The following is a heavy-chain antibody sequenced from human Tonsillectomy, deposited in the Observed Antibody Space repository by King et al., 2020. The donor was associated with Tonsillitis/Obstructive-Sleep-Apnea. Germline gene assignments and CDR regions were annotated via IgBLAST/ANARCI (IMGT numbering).Heavy chain of an antibody. CDR2: ISGRGGST. J-gene: IGHJ6*03. V-gene: IGHV3-64D*06. Sequence: VQLVESGGGLVQPGGSLRLSCSASGFTFSSYAMHWVRQAPGMGLEYVSGISGRGGSTYHADSVKGTFTISRDNSRNTLSLQMSSLRTEDTALYYCVKRTSGAFYYYHMDVWGKGTTVTVPS. CDR3: VKRTSGAFYYYHMDV. CDR1: GFTFSSYA. D-gene: IGHD3-10*01.